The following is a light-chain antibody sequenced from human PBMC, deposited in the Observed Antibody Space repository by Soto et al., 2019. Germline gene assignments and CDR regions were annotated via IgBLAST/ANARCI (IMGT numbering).Light chain of an antibody. Sequence: QSALTQPASVSGSLGQSITISCSGTSSDVGAYNYVSWYQQYPGKAPKLMIYHVTDRPSGVSNRFSGSKSGNTASLTISGLQAVDEADYYCCSYTSSNTFVFGTGTKVHVL. J-gene: IGLJ1*01. CDR3: CSYTSSNTFV. CDR2: HVT. V-gene: IGLV2-14*01. CDR1: SSDVGAYNY.